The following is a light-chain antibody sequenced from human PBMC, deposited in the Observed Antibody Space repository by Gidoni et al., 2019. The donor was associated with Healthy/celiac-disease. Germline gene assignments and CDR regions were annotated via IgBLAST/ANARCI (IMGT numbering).Light chain of an antibody. J-gene: IGLJ2*01. Sequence: QSVLTQPPSASGTPGQRVTISCSGSSSNIGSNYVYWYQQLPGTAPKPLIYRNNQRPSGVPDRFSGSKSGTSASLAISGLRSEDEADYYCAAWDDSLSGPVVVFGGGTKLTVL. CDR1: SSNIGSNY. V-gene: IGLV1-47*01. CDR3: AAWDDSLSGPVVV. CDR2: RNN.